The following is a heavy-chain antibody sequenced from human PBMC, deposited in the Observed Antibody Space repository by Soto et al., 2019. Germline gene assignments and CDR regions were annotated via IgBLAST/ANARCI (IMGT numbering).Heavy chain of an antibody. CDR2: INSGNGKT. J-gene: IGHJ2*01. CDR3: ARDRYTANWYFDL. D-gene: IGHD2-2*02. CDR1: GFTFTSYT. Sequence: QVQLVQSGAEVKKPGASVKISCETSGFTFTSYTFHWVREAPGQRLGWVGWINSGNGKTEYSRYLQDRVTLTRDTSANTVFLELRTLTSDDTATYYCARDRYTANWYFDLWGRGTLVIVSS. V-gene: IGHV1-3*01.